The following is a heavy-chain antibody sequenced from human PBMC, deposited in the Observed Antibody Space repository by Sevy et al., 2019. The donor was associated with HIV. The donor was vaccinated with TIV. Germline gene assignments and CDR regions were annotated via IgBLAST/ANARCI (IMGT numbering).Heavy chain of an antibody. Sequence: GGSLRLSCAASGFTFSSYNMNWVRQAPGKGLEWVSSISSSSNYIYYADSMKGRFTISRENAKNSLYLQMNSLRAEDTAGYYCARVVAYCSGGSCFPGYYYGMDVWGQGTTVTVSS. CDR1: GFTFSSYN. D-gene: IGHD2-15*01. CDR2: ISSSSNYI. V-gene: IGHV3-21*01. CDR3: ARVVAYCSGGSCFPGYYYGMDV. J-gene: IGHJ6*02.